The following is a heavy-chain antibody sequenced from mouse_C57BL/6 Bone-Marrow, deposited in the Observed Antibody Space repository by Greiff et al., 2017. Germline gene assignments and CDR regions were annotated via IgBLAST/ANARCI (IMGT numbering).Heavy chain of an antibody. V-gene: IGHV1-15*01. CDR1: GYTFTDYE. D-gene: IGHD1-1*01. J-gene: IGHJ2*01. CDR3: TRVHYGSSPFEN. CDR2: IDPETGGT. Sequence: QLKESGAELVRPGASVTLSCKASGYTFTDYEMHWVKQTPVHGLEWIGAIDPETGGTAYNQKFKGKAILTADKSTSTAYMELRSRTSEDSAVYYCTRVHYGSSPFENWGQGTTLTVSS.